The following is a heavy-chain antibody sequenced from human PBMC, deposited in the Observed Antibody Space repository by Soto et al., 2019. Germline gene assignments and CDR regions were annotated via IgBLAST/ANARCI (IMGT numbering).Heavy chain of an antibody. D-gene: IGHD1-20*01. CDR1: EFTFDTYY. J-gene: IGHJ6*02. V-gene: IGHV3-7*01. CDR3: ARGNWNYYYGFDV. Sequence: EVQLVESGGGLVQPGGSLRLSCAASEFTFDTYYMTWVRQAPGKGPEWVANIKPDGSEQYYVDSVKGRFTIYRDNANNSLYLQMNSLRAEDTAVYFCARGNWNYYYGFDVWGQGTTVTVSS. CDR2: IKPDGSEQ.